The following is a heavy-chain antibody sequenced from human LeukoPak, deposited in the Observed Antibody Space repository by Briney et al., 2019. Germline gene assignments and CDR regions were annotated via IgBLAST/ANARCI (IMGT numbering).Heavy chain of an antibody. D-gene: IGHD3-10*01. CDR3: AGGSGGSGSFFYYFDN. V-gene: IGHV4-59*01. CDR1: GGSISSYY. CDR2: VFYSGST. Sequence: PSETLSLTCTVSGGSISSYYWSWIRQPPGKGLEWIGYVFYSGSTNYNPSLKSRVTISVDMSKSQFSLKLNSVTAADAAIYYCAGGSGGSGSFFYYFDNWGQGTLVTVSS. J-gene: IGHJ4*02.